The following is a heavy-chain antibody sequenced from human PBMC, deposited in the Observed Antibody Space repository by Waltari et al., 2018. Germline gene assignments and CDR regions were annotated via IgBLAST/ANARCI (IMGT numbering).Heavy chain of an antibody. CDR3: ARLELRGY. Sequence: QVQLVESGGGVVQPGRSLRLSCAASGFTFSSYAMHWVRQAPGRGLEWVAVKSYDGSNKYYADSVKGRFTISRDNSKNTLYLQMNSLRAEDTAVYYCARLELRGYWGQGTLVTVSS. CDR1: GFTFSSYA. J-gene: IGHJ4*02. D-gene: IGHD1-7*01. V-gene: IGHV3-30-3*01. CDR2: KSYDGSNK.